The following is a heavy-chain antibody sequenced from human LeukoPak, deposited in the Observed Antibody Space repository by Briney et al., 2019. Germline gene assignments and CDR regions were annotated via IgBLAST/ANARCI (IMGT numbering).Heavy chain of an antibody. Sequence: ASVKVSCKASGYTFTGYYMHWVRQAPGQGLEWMGWINPNSGGTNYAQKFQGRVTMTRDTSISTAYMELSRLRSDHTAVYYCARDQSWFDAFDIWGQGTMVTVSS. J-gene: IGHJ3*02. CDR2: INPNSGGT. CDR1: GYTFTGYY. V-gene: IGHV1-2*02. D-gene: IGHD3-9*01. CDR3: ARDQSWFDAFDI.